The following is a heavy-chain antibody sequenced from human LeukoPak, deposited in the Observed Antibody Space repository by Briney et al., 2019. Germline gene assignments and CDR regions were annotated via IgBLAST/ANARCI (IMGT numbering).Heavy chain of an antibody. CDR2: MSAYNGNT. CDR1: GYTFTSHG. D-gene: IGHD3-22*01. Sequence: ASVMVSCKASGYTFTSHGFSWVRQAPGQGLEWMGWMSAYNGNTDYAQKFQGRVTMTTDTSTSTAYMELRSLSSDDTAVYYCARVLFDSRGLDYWGQGTLVTVSS. V-gene: IGHV1-18*01. CDR3: ARVLFDSRGLDY. J-gene: IGHJ4*02.